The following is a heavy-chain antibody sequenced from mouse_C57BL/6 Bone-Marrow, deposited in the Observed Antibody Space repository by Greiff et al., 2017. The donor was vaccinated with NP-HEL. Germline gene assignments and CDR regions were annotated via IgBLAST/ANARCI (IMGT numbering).Heavy chain of an antibody. J-gene: IGHJ3*01. Sequence: EVQLQQSGAELVRPGASVKLSCTASGFNIKDDYMHWVKQRPEQGLEWIGWIDPENGDPEYVSKFQGKATITADTSSNTAYLQLSSLTSEDTAVYYCTTGYYSNPFAYWGKGTLVTVSA. CDR1: GFNIKDDY. D-gene: IGHD2-5*01. V-gene: IGHV14-4*01. CDR3: TTGYYSNPFAY. CDR2: IDPENGDP.